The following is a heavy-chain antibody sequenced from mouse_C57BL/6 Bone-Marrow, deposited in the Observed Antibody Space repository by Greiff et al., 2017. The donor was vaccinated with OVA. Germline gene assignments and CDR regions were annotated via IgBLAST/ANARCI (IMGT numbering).Heavy chain of an antibody. CDR3: ATHDYGDYAMDY. CDR1: GYTFTSYD. CDR2: IYPRDGSP. J-gene: IGHJ4*01. D-gene: IGHD2-4*01. Sequence: VKLVESGPELVKPGASVKLSCKASGYTFTSYDLNWVKQRPGQGLDWIGWIYPRDGSPKYNEKFKGKATLTVDTSSSTAYMELHSLTSEDSAVYFCATHDYGDYAMDYWGQGTSVTVSS. V-gene: IGHV1-85*01.